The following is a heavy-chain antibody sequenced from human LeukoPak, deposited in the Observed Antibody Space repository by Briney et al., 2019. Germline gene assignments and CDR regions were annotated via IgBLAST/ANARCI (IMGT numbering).Heavy chain of an antibody. CDR2: MNPNSGNT. D-gene: IGHD2-15*01. V-gene: IGHV1-8*03. CDR1: GYTFTSYD. Sequence: GASVKVSCKASGYTFTSYDINWVRQATGQGLEWMGWMNPNSGNTGCAQKFQDRVTITRNTSISTAYMELSSLRSEDTAVYYCARGREVVVAATLAYDYWGQGTLVTVSS. J-gene: IGHJ4*02. CDR3: ARGREVVVAATLAYDY.